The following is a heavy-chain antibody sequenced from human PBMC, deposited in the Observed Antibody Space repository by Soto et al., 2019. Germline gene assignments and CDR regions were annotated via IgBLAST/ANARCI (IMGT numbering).Heavy chain of an antibody. CDR3: ARGRVGYGYVYDAFDV. D-gene: IGHD5-18*01. CDR1: GGSVSSGSYY. Sequence: SETLSLPCTVSGGSVSSGSYYWSWIRQPPGKGLEWIGYIYYSGSTNYNPSLKSRVTISVDTSKNQFSLKLSSVTAADTAVYYCARGRVGYGYVYDAFDVWGQRTMVTDS. J-gene: IGHJ3*01. V-gene: IGHV4-61*01. CDR2: IYYSGST.